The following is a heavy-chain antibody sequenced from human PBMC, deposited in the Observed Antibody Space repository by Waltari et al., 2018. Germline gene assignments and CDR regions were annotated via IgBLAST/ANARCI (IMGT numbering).Heavy chain of an antibody. V-gene: IGHV4-38-2*02. CDR2: IYHSGST. D-gene: IGHD4-17*01. CDR3: ARDLRGTVLY. CDR1: GYSISSGYY. J-gene: IGHJ4*02. Sequence: QVQLQESGPGLVKPSETLSLTCAVSGYSISSGYYWGWIRQPPGKGLEWIGSIYHSGSTYYSPSLKSRVTIAVDTSKNQFSLKLSSVAAADTAVYYCARDLRGTVLYWGQGTLVIVSS.